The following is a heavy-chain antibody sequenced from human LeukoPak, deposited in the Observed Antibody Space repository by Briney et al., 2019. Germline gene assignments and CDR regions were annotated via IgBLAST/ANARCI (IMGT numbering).Heavy chain of an antibody. CDR3: AKAPVTTCRGAFCYPFDY. D-gene: IGHD2-15*01. CDR1: GFTFSSYG. CDR2: ISGSGGST. J-gene: IGHJ4*02. Sequence: GGSLRLSCAASGFTFSSYGMSWVRQAPGKGLEWVSAISGSGGSTYYADSVKGRFTISRDNSKNTLYLQMNRLRPGDAAVYYCAKAPVTTCRGAFCYPFDYWGLGTLVTVSP. V-gene: IGHV3-23*01.